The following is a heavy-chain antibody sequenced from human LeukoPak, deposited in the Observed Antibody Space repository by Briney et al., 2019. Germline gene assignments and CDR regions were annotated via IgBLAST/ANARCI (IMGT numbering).Heavy chain of an antibody. CDR1: GGTFSSYA. V-gene: IGHV1-69*13. CDR3: ARGYCSSTSCRNPYDY. Sequence: ASVKVSCKASGGTFSSYAIGWVRQAPGQGLEWMGGIIPIFGTANYAQKFQGRVTITADESTSTAYMELSSLRSEDTAVYYCARGYCSSTSCRNPYDYWGQGTLVTVSS. D-gene: IGHD2-2*01. CDR2: IIPIFGTA. J-gene: IGHJ4*02.